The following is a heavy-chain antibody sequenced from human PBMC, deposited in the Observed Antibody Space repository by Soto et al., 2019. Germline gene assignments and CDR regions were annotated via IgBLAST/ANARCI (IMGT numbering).Heavy chain of an antibody. V-gene: IGHV4-30-2*01. Sequence: QLQLLESGSGLVKPSQTLSLTCAVSGGSISSGGYSWSWIRQPPGKGLEWIGHIYHSGTTSYNPSLKSRLTISVDRSKNQFSLRLSSVTAADTALYYCARVSGSCSSSTCYFYYGMDVWGQGTTVIVSS. CDR1: GGSISSGGYS. CDR2: IYHSGTT. D-gene: IGHD2-2*01. J-gene: IGHJ6*02. CDR3: ARVSGSCSSSTCYFYYGMDV.